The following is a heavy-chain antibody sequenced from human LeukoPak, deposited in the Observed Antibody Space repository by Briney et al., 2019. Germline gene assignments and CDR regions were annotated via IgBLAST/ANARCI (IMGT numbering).Heavy chain of an antibody. V-gene: IGHV3-23*01. CDR2: ISGSGGST. D-gene: IGHD2-2*01. CDR3: ARLPAYCSSTSCYYDY. J-gene: IGHJ4*02. CDR1: GFTFSSYA. Sequence: GGSLRLSSAASGFTFSSYAMSWVRQAPGKGLEWVSAISGSGGSTYYADSVKVRFTISRDNSKNTLYLQMNSLRAEDTAVYYCARLPAYCSSTSCYYDYWGQGTLVTVSS.